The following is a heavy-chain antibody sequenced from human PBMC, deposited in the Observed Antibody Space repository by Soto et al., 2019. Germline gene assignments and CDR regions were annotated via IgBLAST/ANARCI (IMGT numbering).Heavy chain of an antibody. Sequence: QVQLVESGGGEVQPGRSLTISCAASGFTFSTYGMHWVRQTPGKGLGWVAVISYDGTNKFYSDSVKGRFTISRDNFKNTLTLQMNSLIADDTAVYSCAKDLQSYGDYDYYCYGMDVWGLVTRVTVSS. D-gene: IGHD4-17*01. CDR1: GFTFSTYG. CDR3: AKDLQSYGDYDYYCYGMDV. V-gene: IGHV3-30*18. J-gene: IGHJ6*02. CDR2: ISYDGTNK.